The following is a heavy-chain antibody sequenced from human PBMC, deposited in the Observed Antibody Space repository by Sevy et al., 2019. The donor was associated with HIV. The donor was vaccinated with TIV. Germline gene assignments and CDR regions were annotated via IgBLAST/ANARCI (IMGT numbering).Heavy chain of an antibody. Sequence: GGSLRLSYAASGFTFSDYAMLWVRQVPGKGLEWVSGISWNSGAIGYADSVKGRFTISRDNGQNSLYLQMNSLRIDDTALYYCGRAHGYCVVNSCFGGSINAFDILGQGTMVTVSS. V-gene: IGHV3-9*01. J-gene: IGHJ3*02. D-gene: IGHD2-15*01. CDR3: GRAHGYCVVNSCFGGSINAFDI. CDR2: ISWNSGAI. CDR1: GFTFSDYA.